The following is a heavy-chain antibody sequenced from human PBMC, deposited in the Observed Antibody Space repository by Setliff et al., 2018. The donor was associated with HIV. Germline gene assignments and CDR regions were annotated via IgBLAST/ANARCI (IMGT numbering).Heavy chain of an antibody. D-gene: IGHD1-1*01. CDR3: ARRPPLTTGREYYFYF. CDR2: FYTSGST. Sequence: SETLSLTCTVSGGSFTTYYWSWLRQPPGKELEWIGYFYTSGSTNYNPSLKSRVTISIDTSKNQFSLKLNAVTAADTAVYYCARRPPLTTGREYYFYFWGQGTLVTVSS. J-gene: IGHJ4*02. V-gene: IGHV4-4*09. CDR1: GGSFTTYY.